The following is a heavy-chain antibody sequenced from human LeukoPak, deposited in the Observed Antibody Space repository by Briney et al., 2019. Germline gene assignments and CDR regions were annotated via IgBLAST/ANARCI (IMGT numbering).Heavy chain of an antibody. CDR1: GFTFSSYA. CDR3: AKERGVDIVATGPFDY. J-gene: IGHJ4*02. Sequence: GGSLRLSCAASGFTFSSYAMSWVRQAPGKGLEWVSGISGSGGSTYYADSVKGRFTISRDNSKNTVYLQMNSLRAEDTAVYYCAKERGVDIVATGPFDYWGQGTLVTVSS. D-gene: IGHD5-12*01. CDR2: ISGSGGST. V-gene: IGHV3-23*01.